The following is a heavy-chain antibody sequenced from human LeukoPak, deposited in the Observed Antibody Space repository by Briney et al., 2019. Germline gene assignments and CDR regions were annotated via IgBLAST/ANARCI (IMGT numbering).Heavy chain of an antibody. CDR3: ARVTTIFGVVIRNWYFDL. J-gene: IGHJ2*01. Sequence: ASVKVSCKASGYTFTSYGISWVRQAPGQGLEWMGWISAYNGNTNYAQKLQGRVTMTTDTSTSTAYMELRSLRSDDTAVYYCARVTTIFGVVIRNWYFDLWGRGTLVTVSS. V-gene: IGHV1-18*01. D-gene: IGHD3-3*01. CDR1: GYTFTSYG. CDR2: ISAYNGNT.